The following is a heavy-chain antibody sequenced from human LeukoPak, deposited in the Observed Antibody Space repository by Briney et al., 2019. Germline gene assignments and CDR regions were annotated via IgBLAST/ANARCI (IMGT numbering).Heavy chain of an antibody. CDR2: IHSGGTT. CDR1: GGSISGYY. Sequence: ASETLSLTCTVSGGSISGYYWNWIRQPAGKGLEWIGRIHSGGTTNYNLSLESRVTMSVDTSKSQFSLKLTSVTAADTAVYYCARDPGMERFGVVFDSWGQGTLVTVSS. CDR3: ARDPGMERFGVVFDS. J-gene: IGHJ4*02. V-gene: IGHV4-4*07. D-gene: IGHD3-10*01.